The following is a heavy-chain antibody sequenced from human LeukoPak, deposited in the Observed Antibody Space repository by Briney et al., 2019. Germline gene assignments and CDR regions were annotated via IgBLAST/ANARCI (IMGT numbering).Heavy chain of an antibody. J-gene: IGHJ5*02. CDR1: GGSFRGYY. Sequence: PSETLSLTCAVYGGSFRGYYWSWIRQPPGKGLEWIGEINHSGSTNYNPSLKSRVTISVDTSKNQFSLKLSSVTAADTAVYYCARGGRVAAAGRYNWFDPWGQGTLVTVSS. CDR2: INHSGST. CDR3: ARGGRVAAAGRYNWFDP. V-gene: IGHV4-34*01. D-gene: IGHD6-13*01.